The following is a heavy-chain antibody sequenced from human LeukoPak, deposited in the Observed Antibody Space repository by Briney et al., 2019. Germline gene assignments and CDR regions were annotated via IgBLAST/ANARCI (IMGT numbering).Heavy chain of an antibody. Sequence: SETLSLTCTVSVSGDSFSSYHWSWLRQPPGKGLEWIGYISSSGSTSYNTSLKSRVTISVDTSKNQFSLKLSSVTAADTAVYYCARVGRGDHTWGSYYCDHWGQGTLVSVSS. CDR1: GDSFSSYH. V-gene: IGHV4-59*01. CDR3: ARVGRGDHTWGSYYCDH. CDR2: ISSSGST. J-gene: IGHJ4*02. D-gene: IGHD3-16*01.